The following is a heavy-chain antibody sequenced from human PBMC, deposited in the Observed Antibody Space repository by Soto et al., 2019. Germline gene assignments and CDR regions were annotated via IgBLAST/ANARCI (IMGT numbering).Heavy chain of an antibody. CDR3: ARDAYYYDSCGYYWYFDL. J-gene: IGHJ2*01. CDR2: IIPIFGTA. D-gene: IGHD3-22*01. CDR1: GGTFSSYA. V-gene: IGHV1-69*01. Sequence: QVQLVQSGAEVKKPGSSVKVSCKASGGTFSSYAISWVRQAPGQGLEWMGGIIPIFGTANYALKFQGRVTITLDESTSTSYMELSSLRSEDTALSYCARDAYYYDSCGYYWYFDLWGRGTLVTVSS.